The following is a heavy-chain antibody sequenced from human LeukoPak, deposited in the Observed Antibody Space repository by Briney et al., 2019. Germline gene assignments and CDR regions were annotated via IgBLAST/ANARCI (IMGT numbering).Heavy chain of an antibody. V-gene: IGHV3-21*06. Sequence: GGSLRLSCAASGFTFSKHSMSWVRQAPGKGLEWVSLISSTGSDIYYADSVKGRFTISRDNAKNSLYLHMNSLRVEDTAVYYCARYSGTFSNSYFDCWGQGTLVTVSS. CDR1: GFTFSKHS. CDR3: ARYSGTFSNSYFDC. D-gene: IGHD1-26*01. J-gene: IGHJ4*02. CDR2: ISSTGSDI.